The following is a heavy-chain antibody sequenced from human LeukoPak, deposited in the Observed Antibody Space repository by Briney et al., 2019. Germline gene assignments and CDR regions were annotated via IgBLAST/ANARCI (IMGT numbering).Heavy chain of an antibody. D-gene: IGHD3-10*01. CDR1: GFTFSSYA. CDR3: AKSMVRGVMGYYYGMDV. CDR2: ISGSGGST. Sequence: AGGSLRLSCAASGFTFSSYAMSWVRQAPGKGLEWVSAISGSGGSTYYADSVKGRFTISRDNSKNTLYLQMNSLRAEDTAVYYCAKSMVRGVMGYYYGMDVWGQGTTVTVSS. V-gene: IGHV3-23*01. J-gene: IGHJ6*02.